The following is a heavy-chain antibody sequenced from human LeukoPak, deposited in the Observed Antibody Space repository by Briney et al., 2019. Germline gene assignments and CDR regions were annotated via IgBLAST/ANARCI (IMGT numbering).Heavy chain of an antibody. D-gene: IGHD3-10*01. CDR1: GGSIGSYY. Sequence: SETLSLTCTVSGGSIGSYYWSWIRQPPGKGLEWIGYIFYDGSTSYNPSLKSRVTISVDTSRNQFSLRLNSVTAADTAVYYCARTVSSGSPYFDSWGLGTLVTVSS. J-gene: IGHJ4*02. V-gene: IGHV4-59*08. CDR2: IFYDGST. CDR3: ARTVSSGSPYFDS.